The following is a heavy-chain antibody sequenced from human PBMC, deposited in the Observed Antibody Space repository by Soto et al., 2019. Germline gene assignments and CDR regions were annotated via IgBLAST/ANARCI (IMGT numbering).Heavy chain of an antibody. V-gene: IGHV3-13*01. CDR1: GFTFSSDD. Sequence: GGSLRLSCAASGFTFSSDDMHWVRQATGKGLEWVSAIGTAGDTYYPGSVKGRFTISRENAKNSLYLQMNSLRAGDTSVYYCARSANGNFDYWGQGTLVTVSS. CDR3: ARSANGNFDY. CDR2: IGTAGDT. J-gene: IGHJ4*02. D-gene: IGHD1-1*01.